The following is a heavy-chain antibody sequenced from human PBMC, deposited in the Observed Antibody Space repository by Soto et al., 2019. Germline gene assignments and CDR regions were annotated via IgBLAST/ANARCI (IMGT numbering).Heavy chain of an antibody. CDR3: AKPVRYFDWLLSEDY. CDR1: GFTFSSYA. J-gene: IGHJ4*02. V-gene: IGHV3-23*01. Sequence: PGGSLRLSCAASGFTFSSYAMSWVRQAPGKGLEWVSAISGSGGSTYYADSVKGRFTISRDNSKNTLYLQMNSLRAEDTAVYYCAKPVRYFDWLLSEDYWGQGTLVTVSS. CDR2: ISGSGGST. D-gene: IGHD3-9*01.